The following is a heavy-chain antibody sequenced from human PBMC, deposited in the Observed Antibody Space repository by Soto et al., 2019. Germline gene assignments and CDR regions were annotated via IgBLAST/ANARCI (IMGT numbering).Heavy chain of an antibody. V-gene: IGHV4-30-4*01. D-gene: IGHD3-22*01. CDR1: GGSISSGDYY. CDR3: AGNYDSSGYFTEDY. CDR2: IYYSGST. Sequence: QVQLQESGPGLVKPSQTLSLTCTVSGGSISSGDYYWSWIRQPPGKGLECIGYIYYSGSTYYNPSIQSRVTLSVDTSKNQFSLKLSSVTAADTAVYYGAGNYDSSGYFTEDYWGQGTLVTVSS. J-gene: IGHJ4*02.